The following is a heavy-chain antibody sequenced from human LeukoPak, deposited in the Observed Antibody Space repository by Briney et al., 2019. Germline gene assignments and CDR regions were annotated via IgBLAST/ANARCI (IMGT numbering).Heavy chain of an antibody. CDR1: GFTFSSYA. CDR2: INGDGSST. Sequence: PGGSLRLSCAASGFTFSSYAMSWVRQAPGKGLVWVSHINGDGSSTTYADSVKGRFTISRDNAKNTLYLQMNSLRAEDTAVYYCARDYSYGLDVWGQGTTVTVSS. CDR3: ARDYSYGLDV. D-gene: IGHD4-11*01. J-gene: IGHJ6*02. V-gene: IGHV3-74*01.